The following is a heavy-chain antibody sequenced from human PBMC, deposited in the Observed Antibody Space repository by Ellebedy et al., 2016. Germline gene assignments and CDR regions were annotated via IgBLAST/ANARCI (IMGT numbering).Heavy chain of an antibody. Sequence: SETLSLTCIVSGGSISNRSNSWGWIRQPPGKGLEWIGRISYSGITYSDPSLKSRVSISVDTFKNQISLKLTSVTAADTAVYHCATSIEVTGRIDHWGQGTLVTVSS. D-gene: IGHD6-19*01. J-gene: IGHJ5*02. CDR1: GGSISNRSNS. CDR2: ISYSGIT. CDR3: ATSIEVTGRIDH. V-gene: IGHV4-39*01.